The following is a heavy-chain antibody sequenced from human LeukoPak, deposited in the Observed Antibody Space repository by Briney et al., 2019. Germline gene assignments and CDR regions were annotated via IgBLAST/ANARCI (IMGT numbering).Heavy chain of an antibody. CDR2: ISSGGGVT. Sequence: GGSHRPSCRASNFTFRTYSMIWARQTAGTGLEWISYISSGGGVTHYAESVKGRFSISRDNAKNSLFLQMNRLKDEDTAVYYCARVGVGDWGSVWDHWGQGALVTVSS. D-gene: IGHD3-16*01. CDR3: ARVGVGDWGSVWDH. CDR1: NFTFRTYS. J-gene: IGHJ4*02. V-gene: IGHV3-48*02.